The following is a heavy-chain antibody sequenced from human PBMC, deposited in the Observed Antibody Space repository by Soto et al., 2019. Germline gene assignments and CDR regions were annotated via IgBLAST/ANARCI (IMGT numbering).Heavy chain of an antibody. CDR2: ISDNGGST. V-gene: IGHV3-23*01. CDR1: GFLFSTYA. J-gene: IGHJ3*02. CDR3: AHPRGYGVFDAVDI. D-gene: IGHD4-17*01. Sequence: GGSLRLSCAASGFLFSTYAMNWVRQAPGKGLEWVSAISDNGGSTYYAESVRGRFTIPRDNSINTLYLQMSSLRTEDTAVYYCAHPRGYGVFDAVDIWGQGTLVTVSS.